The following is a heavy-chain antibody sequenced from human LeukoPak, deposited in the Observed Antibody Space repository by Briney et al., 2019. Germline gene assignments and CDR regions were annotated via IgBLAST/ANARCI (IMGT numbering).Heavy chain of an antibody. J-gene: IGHJ6*02. D-gene: IGHD3-3*01. CDR1: GFTFSDYY. V-gene: IGHV3-11*01. CDR2: ISSNGSII. Sequence: GGSLRLSCAASGFTFSDYYVNWIRQAPGKGLEWVLHISSNGSIIYYTDSVRGRFSISRDNAKNSLYLQMSSLRAEDTAVYYCARGVGYDFWTGLFYGMDVWGQGTTVTVSS. CDR3: ARGVGYDFWTGLFYGMDV.